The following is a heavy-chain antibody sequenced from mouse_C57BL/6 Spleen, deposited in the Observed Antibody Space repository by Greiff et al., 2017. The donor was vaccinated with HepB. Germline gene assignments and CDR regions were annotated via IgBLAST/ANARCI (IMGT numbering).Heavy chain of an antibody. CDR2: IYPGDGDT. D-gene: IGHD3-2*02. CDR3: ARRDSSGLSWFAY. V-gene: IGHV1-82*01. CDR1: GYAFSSSW. Sequence: VQLQQSGPELVKPGASVKISCKASGYAFSSSWMNWVKQRPGKGLEWIGRIYPGDGDTNYNGKFKGKATLTADKSSSTAYMQLSSLTSEDSAVYFCARRDSSGLSWFAYWGQGTLVTVSA. J-gene: IGHJ3*01.